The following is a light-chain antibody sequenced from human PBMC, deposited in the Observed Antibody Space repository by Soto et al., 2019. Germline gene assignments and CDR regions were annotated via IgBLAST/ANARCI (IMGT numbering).Light chain of an antibody. CDR2: NVT. V-gene: IGLV2-14*01. Sequence: QSALTQPASVSGSPGQSIPVSCTGTSSDIGGHNYVSWSQQHPGKVPKPIIYNVTTRPSGVSNRFSGSKSGNTASLTVSGLQAEDEADYYCSSYTSTGTAVFGAGTKLTVL. CDR3: SSYTSTGTAV. J-gene: IGLJ2*01. CDR1: SSDIGGHNY.